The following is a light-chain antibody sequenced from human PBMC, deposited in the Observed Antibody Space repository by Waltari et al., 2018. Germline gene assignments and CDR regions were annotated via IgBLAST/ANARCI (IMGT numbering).Light chain of an antibody. J-gene: IGKJ1*01. CDR3: QQCKNWPRT. CDR1: QSVSSN. V-gene: IGKV3-15*01. Sequence: IVMTQSPATLSVSPGERATLSCRASQSVSSNLAWYQQKPGQAPRLLIYGASTRATGPPAMCSGGGSGTEFTLTSSSMQSEYFVVYYCQQCKNWPRTFGQGTKVEIK. CDR2: GAS.